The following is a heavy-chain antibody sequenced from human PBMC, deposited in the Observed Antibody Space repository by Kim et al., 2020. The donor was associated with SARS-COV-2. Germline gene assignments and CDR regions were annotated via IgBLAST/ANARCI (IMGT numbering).Heavy chain of an antibody. Sequence: SETLSLTCTVSGGSISSYYWSWIRQPPGKGLEWIGYIYYSGSTNYNPSLKSRVTISVDTSKNQFSLKLSSVTAADTAVYYCARDGVVAGSKGFDYWGQGTLVTVSS. CDR2: IYYSGST. V-gene: IGHV4-59*01. CDR3: ARDGVVAGSKGFDY. J-gene: IGHJ4*02. CDR1: GGSISSYY. D-gene: IGHD6-19*01.